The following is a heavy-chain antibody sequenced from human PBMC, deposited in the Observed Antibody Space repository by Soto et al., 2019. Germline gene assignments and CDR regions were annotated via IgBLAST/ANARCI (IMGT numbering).Heavy chain of an antibody. V-gene: IGHV5-51*01. CDR3: ATPRLVGTTTPFDY. Sequence: GESLKISCQGSGYNFASYWIGWVRQMPGKGLEWMGIIYPGDSDTKYSPSFQGQVTISADKSLSVAYLQWSSLKASDTAVYYCATPRLVGTTTPFDYWGQGTLVTVSS. D-gene: IGHD1-26*01. CDR2: IYPGDSDT. J-gene: IGHJ4*02. CDR1: GYNFASYW.